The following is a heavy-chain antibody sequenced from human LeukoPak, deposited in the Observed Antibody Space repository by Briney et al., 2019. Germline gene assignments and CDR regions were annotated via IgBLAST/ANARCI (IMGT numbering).Heavy chain of an antibody. V-gene: IGHV3-21*01. CDR2: ISSSSSYI. D-gene: IGHD5-24*01. CDR1: GFTFSSYN. CDR3: ARGDGYNPGGVDY. J-gene: IGHJ4*02. Sequence: GGYLRLSCAASGFTFSSYNMNWVRQAPGKELEWVSSISSSSSYIYYADSVKGRFTISRDNAKNSLYLQMSSLRAEDTAAYYCARGDGYNPGGVDYWGQGTLVTVSS.